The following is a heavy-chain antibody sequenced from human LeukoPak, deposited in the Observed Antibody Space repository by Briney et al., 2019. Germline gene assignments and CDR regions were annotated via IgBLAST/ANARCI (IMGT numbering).Heavy chain of an antibody. J-gene: IGHJ4*02. CDR2: IYYSGST. V-gene: IGHV4-59*12. Sequence: PSETLSFTCTVSGGSINGYYWSWIRQPPGKGLEWIGYIYYSGSTSYNPSLKSRVTISVDTSKNQFSLKLTSVTAADTAVYYCARVPAPYAYDTSGYDSWGQGTLVTVSS. CDR3: ARVPAPYAYDTSGYDS. D-gene: IGHD3-22*01. CDR1: GGSINGYY.